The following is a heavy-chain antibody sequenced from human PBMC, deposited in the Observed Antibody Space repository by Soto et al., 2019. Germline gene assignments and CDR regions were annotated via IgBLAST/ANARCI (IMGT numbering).Heavy chain of an antibody. CDR2: ISDGGGDT. V-gene: IGHV3-23*01. J-gene: IGHJ6*02. Sequence: EVQLLESGGGSVQPGGYLRLSCAASGFTFSNHAMAWLRQVPGKGLEWVSGISDGGGDTYHADYVRGRFTISRDNSKNTLYPQMSIRSDEDAAVYYCAREDSSGWSTRYGMDVWGQGTTVTVSS. D-gene: IGHD6-19*01. CDR1: GFTFSNHA. CDR3: AREDSSGWSTRYGMDV.